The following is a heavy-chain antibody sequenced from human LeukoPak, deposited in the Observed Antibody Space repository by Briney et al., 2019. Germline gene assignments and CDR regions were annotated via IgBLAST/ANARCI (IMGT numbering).Heavy chain of an antibody. J-gene: IGHJ4*02. Sequence: PSQTLSLTCTASRGSISSGDYYWSWIRQPPGKGLEWIGYIYYSGSTYYNPSLKSRVTISVDTSKNQFSLKLSSVTAADTAVYYCARWAQYYDFWSGYVLDYWGQGTLVTVSS. D-gene: IGHD3-3*01. CDR1: RGSISSGDYY. CDR2: IYYSGST. V-gene: IGHV4-30-4*08. CDR3: ARWAQYYDFWSGYVLDY.